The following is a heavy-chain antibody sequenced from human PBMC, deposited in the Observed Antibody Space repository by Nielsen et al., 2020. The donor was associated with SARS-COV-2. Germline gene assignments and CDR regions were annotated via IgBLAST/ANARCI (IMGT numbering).Heavy chain of an antibody. CDR2: INTNTGNP. V-gene: IGHV7-4-1*02. CDR1: GGTFSSYA. D-gene: IGHD6-13*01. J-gene: IGHJ5*02. Sequence: ASVKVSCKASGGTFSSYAISWVRQAPGQGLEWMGWINTNTGNPTYAQGFTGRFVFSLDTSVSTAYLQISSLKAEDTAVYYCASTVGPSSSWRFDPWGQGTLVTVSS. CDR3: ASTVGPSSSWRFDP.